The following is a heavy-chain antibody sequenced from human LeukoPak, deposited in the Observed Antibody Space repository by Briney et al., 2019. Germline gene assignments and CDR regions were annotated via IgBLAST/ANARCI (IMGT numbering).Heavy chain of an antibody. V-gene: IGHV4-59*01. CDR2: TYYSGST. J-gene: IGHJ4*02. CDR1: GGSISSYY. CDR3: ARTRGGYCSGGSCYAIPYYFDY. D-gene: IGHD2-15*01. Sequence: SETLSLTCTVPGGSISSYYWSWIRQPPGKGLEWIGYTYYSGSTNYNPSLKSRVTISVDTSKNQFSLKLSSVTAADTAVYYCARTRGGYCSGGSCYAIPYYFDYWGQGTLVTVSS.